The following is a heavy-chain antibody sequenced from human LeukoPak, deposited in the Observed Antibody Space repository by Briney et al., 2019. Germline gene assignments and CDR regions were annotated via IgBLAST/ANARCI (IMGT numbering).Heavy chain of an antibody. V-gene: IGHV4-34*01. Sequence: SETLSLTCAVYGGSFSGYYWSWIRQPPGKGLEWIGEINHSGRTNYNPSLKSRVTISVDTSKNQFSLKLSSVTAADTAVYYCASMVATIGLLGYYYYMDVWGKGTTVTISS. CDR2: INHSGRT. J-gene: IGHJ6*03. CDR1: GGSFSGYY. CDR3: ASMVATIGLLGYYYYMDV. D-gene: IGHD5-12*01.